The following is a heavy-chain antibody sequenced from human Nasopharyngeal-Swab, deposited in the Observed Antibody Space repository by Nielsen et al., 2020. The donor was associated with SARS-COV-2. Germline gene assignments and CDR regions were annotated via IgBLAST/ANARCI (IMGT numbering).Heavy chain of an antibody. CDR3: ARVDCSTTSCYPNYWYFDL. Sequence: GGSLRLSCAASGFSFSSYIMTWVRQAPGKGLEWISSIRSGISHIYYTDSLKGRFTISRDNAKNSLYLQMNSLRAEDTAVYYCARVDCSTTSCYPNYWYFDLWGRGTLVTVSS. CDR1: GFSFSSYI. D-gene: IGHD2-2*01. J-gene: IGHJ2*01. V-gene: IGHV3-21*01. CDR2: IRSGISHI.